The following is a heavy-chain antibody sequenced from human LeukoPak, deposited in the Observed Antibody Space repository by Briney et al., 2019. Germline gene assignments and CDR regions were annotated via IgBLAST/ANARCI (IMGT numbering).Heavy chain of an antibody. V-gene: IGHV1-18*01. CDR1: GYTFTSYG. CDR3: ARDRRSSSWTNFDY. D-gene: IGHD6-13*01. Sequence: GASVKVSCKASGYTFTSYGISWVRQAPGQGLEWMGWISAYNGNTNYAQKLQGRVTMTTDTSTSTAYMELRSLRSDDTAVYHCARDRRSSSWTNFDYWGQGTLVTVSS. J-gene: IGHJ4*02. CDR2: ISAYNGNT.